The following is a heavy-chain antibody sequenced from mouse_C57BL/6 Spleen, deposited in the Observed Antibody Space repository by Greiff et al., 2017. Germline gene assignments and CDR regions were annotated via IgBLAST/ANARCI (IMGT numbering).Heavy chain of an antibody. CDR2: IRNKANGYTT. CDR1: GFTFTDYY. J-gene: IGHJ2*01. D-gene: IGHD2-1*01. Sequence: EVKLMESGGGLVQPGGSLSLSCAASGFTFTDYYMSWVRQPPGKALAWLGFIRNKANGYTTEYSASVKGRFTISRDNSQSSLYLQMNALRAEDSATYYCARWRGNGGTFDYWGQGTTLTVSS. CDR3: ARWRGNGGTFDY. V-gene: IGHV7-3*01.